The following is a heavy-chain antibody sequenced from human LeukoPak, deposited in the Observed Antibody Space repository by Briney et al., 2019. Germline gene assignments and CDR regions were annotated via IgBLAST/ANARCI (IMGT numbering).Heavy chain of an antibody. J-gene: IGHJ4*02. CDR2: TSGSGGST. V-gene: IGHV3-23*01. D-gene: IGHD3-9*01. CDR1: GFTFSSYA. Sequence: GGSLRLSCAASGFTFSSYAMSWVRQAPGKGLEWVSATSGSGGSTYYADSVKGRFTISRDNSKNTLYLQMNSLRAEDTAVYYCATGRYFDWLLSYFDYWGQGTLVTVPS. CDR3: ATGRYFDWLLSYFDY.